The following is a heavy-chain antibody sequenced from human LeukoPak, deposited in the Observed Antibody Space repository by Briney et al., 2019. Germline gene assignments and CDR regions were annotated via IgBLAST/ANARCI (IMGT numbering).Heavy chain of an antibody. CDR3: AINGGGDSGYGNFDY. D-gene: IGHD5-12*01. CDR1: GFTLDDYA. V-gene: IGHV3-9*01. J-gene: IGHJ4*02. CDR2: INWNSDSI. Sequence: PGGSLRLSCADSGFTLDDYAMHWVREVPGKGVGWVSGINWNSDSIGYADSVKGGFTTSRDNAKNSLYLQMNSLRAEDTAFYYCAINGGGDSGYGNFDYWGQGTLVTVSS.